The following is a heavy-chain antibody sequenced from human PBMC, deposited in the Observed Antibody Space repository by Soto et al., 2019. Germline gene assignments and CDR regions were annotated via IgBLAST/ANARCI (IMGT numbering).Heavy chain of an antibody. D-gene: IGHD3-16*01. V-gene: IGHV3-23*01. CDR3: AKAYFVWSSEQPYYFDY. Sequence: EVQRLDSGGGLVQPGGSLRLSCAASGFTFSNYAMTWVRQGPGKGLEWVSGISGSGGRSYYADSVKGRFTISRDNSKRTLYLQMNSPSAEDTAVYYCAKAYFVWSSEQPYYFDYWGQGTLVTVSS. CDR1: GFTFSNYA. CDR2: ISGSGGRS. J-gene: IGHJ4*02.